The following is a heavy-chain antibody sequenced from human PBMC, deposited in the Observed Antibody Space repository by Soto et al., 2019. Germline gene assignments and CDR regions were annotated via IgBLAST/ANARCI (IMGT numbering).Heavy chain of an antibody. V-gene: IGHV4-39*01. CDR3: ASPKIAFYNWFDP. CDR1: GGSISSSSYY. Sequence: QLQLQESGPGLVKLSETLSLTCTVSGGSISSSSYYWGWIRQPPGKGLEWIGSIYYSGSTYYNPSLKSRVTTSVDTSKHPFSLTLSSVTAADTAVYYCASPKIAFYNWFDPWGHGNLVTVSS. D-gene: IGHD3-3*02. CDR2: IYYSGST. J-gene: IGHJ5*02.